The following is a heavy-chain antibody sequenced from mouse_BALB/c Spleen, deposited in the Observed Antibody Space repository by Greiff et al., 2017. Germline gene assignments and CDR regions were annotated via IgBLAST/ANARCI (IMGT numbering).Heavy chain of an antibody. D-gene: IGHD1-1*02. CDR3: ARGGYGDY. V-gene: IGHV1-55*01. CDR2: IYPGSGST. Sequence: QVHVKQPGAELVKPGTSVKLSCKASGYNFTSYWINWVKLRPGQGLEWIGDIYPGSGSTNYNEKFKSKATLTVDTSSSTAYMQLSSLASEDSALYYCARGGYGDYWGQGTSVTVSS. J-gene: IGHJ4*01. CDR1: GYNFTSYW.